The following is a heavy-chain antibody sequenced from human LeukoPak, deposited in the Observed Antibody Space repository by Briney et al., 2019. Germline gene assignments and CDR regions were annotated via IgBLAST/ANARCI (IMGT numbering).Heavy chain of an antibody. Sequence: GGSLRLSCAASGFTFSSYAMSWVRQAPGKGLEWVANIKVDGSEKYYVDSVKGRFTISRDNAKNSLYLQMNSLRAEDTAVYYCARGGYPAKGKFDYWGQGTLVTVSS. J-gene: IGHJ4*02. CDR2: IKVDGSEK. D-gene: IGHD5-12*01. CDR3: ARGGYPAKGKFDY. V-gene: IGHV3-7*01. CDR1: GFTFSSYA.